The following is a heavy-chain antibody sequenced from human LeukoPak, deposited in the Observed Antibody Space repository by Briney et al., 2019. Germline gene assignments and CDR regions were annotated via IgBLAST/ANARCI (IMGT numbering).Heavy chain of an antibody. CDR1: GGSFSGYY. Sequence: SETLSLTCAVYGGSFSGYYWSWIRQPPGKGLEWIGEISHSGSTNYSPSLKSRVTISVDTSKNQFSLKLSSVTAADTAVYYCARGTHDTQNKPVGATDFDYWGQGTLVTVSS. CDR2: ISHSGST. CDR3: ARGTHDTQNKPVGATDFDY. D-gene: IGHD1-26*01. J-gene: IGHJ4*02. V-gene: IGHV4-34*01.